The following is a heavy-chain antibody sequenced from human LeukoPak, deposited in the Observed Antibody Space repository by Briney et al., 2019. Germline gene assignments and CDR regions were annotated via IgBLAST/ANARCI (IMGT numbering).Heavy chain of an antibody. V-gene: IGHV3-23*01. CDR2: ISGSGGST. D-gene: IGHD3-22*01. J-gene: IGHJ4*02. CDR3: AKDLSYYGSSGYYPDVFDY. CDR1: GFTFSSYG. Sequence: PGGSLRLSCAASGFTFSSYGMSWVRQAPGKGLEWVSAISGSGGSTYYADSVKGRFTISRDNSKNTLYLQMNSLRAEDTAVYYCAKDLSYYGSSGYYPDVFDYWGQGTLVTVSS.